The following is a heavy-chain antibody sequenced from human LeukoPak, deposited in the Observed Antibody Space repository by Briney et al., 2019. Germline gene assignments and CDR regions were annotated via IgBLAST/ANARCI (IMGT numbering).Heavy chain of an antibody. J-gene: IGHJ4*02. V-gene: IGHV1-8*01. CDR2: MNPNSGNT. CDR1: GYTFTSYD. Sequence: GASVKVSCKASGYTFTSYDINWVRQATGQGLEWMGWMNPNSGNTGYAQKFQGRVTMTRNTSISTAYMELSSLSSEDTAVYYCARGGSPYYYDSSGYPNWGQGTLVTVSS. D-gene: IGHD3-22*01. CDR3: ARGGSPYYYDSSGYPN.